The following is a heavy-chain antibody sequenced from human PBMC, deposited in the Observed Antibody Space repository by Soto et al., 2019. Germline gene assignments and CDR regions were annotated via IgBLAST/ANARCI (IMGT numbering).Heavy chain of an antibody. V-gene: IGHV1-8*01. CDR1: GYTFTIYD. CDR3: ARERTGTTSMDV. J-gene: IGHJ6*02. Sequence: ASXKVSFKASGYTFTIYDINWVRQATGQGLEWMGWMNPNSGNTGYAQKFRGRVTMTRNTSISTAYMELSSLRSEDTAVYYCARERTGTTSMDVWGQGTTVTVSS. D-gene: IGHD1-1*01. CDR2: MNPNSGNT.